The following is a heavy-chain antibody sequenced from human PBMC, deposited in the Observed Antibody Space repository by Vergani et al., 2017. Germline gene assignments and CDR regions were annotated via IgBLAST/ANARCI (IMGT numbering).Heavy chain of an antibody. J-gene: IGHJ4*02. CDR2: FYSTGKT. V-gene: IGHV4-39*02. CDR3: TRREGTAWQFHF. Sequence: QLQLQESGPGLVKPSGTLSLTCTVSGGSISRSTYYWGWIRQPPGKGLWWIGSFYSTGKTFYNPSLKSRVTISVDTAKNSFSLKLSAVTASDTAVYYCTRREGTAWQFHFWGQGTLVTVSS. D-gene: IGHD2-21*02. CDR1: GGSISRSTYY.